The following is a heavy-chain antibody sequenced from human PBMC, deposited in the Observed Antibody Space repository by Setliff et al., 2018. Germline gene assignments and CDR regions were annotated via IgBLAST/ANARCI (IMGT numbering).Heavy chain of an antibody. CDR1: GGSISSKNYY. J-gene: IGHJ4*02. CDR3: AGGRRYDYGWDFDY. D-gene: IGHD4-17*01. V-gene: IGHV4-39*07. Sequence: NPSETLSLTCTVSGGSISSKNYYWGWIRQPPGKGLEWIGRIYYSGSTNYNPSLKSRVTISLDTSKNQFSPKLTSVTAADTAVYYCAGGRRYDYGWDFDYWGQGTLVTVSS. CDR2: IYYSGST.